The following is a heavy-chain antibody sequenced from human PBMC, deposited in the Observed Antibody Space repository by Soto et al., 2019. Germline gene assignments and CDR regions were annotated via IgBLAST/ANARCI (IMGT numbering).Heavy chain of an antibody. CDR2: INAGNGNT. CDR3: ARYSSGWTGPLDY. D-gene: IGHD6-19*01. J-gene: IGHJ4*02. V-gene: IGHV1-3*01. Sequence: ASVKVSCKXSGCTFTSYAMHWVRQAPGQRLEWMGWINAGNGNTKYSQKFQGRVTITRDTSASTAYMELSSLRSEDTAVYYCARYSSGWTGPLDYWGQGTLVTVSS. CDR1: GCTFTSYA.